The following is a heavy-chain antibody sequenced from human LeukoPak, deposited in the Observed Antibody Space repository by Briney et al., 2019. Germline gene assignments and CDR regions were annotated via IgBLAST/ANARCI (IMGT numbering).Heavy chain of an antibody. J-gene: IGHJ4*02. CDR2: IYSGGST. CDR3: AGGPAIFGSDFDY. Sequence: PGGSLRLSCAASGFTVSSNYMSWVRQAPGKGLEWVSVIYSGGSTYYADSVKGRFTISRDNSKNTLYLQMNSLRAEDTAVYYCAGGPAIFGSDFDYWGQGTLVTVSS. V-gene: IGHV3-66*01. D-gene: IGHD3-9*01. CDR1: GFTVSSNY.